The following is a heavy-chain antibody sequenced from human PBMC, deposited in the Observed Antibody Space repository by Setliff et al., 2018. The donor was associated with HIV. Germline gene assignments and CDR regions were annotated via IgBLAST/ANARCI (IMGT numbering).Heavy chain of an antibody. CDR3: ARLRSELGVFDY. CDR2: VYHSGST. V-gene: IGHV4-59*08. Sequence: TSETLSLTCTVSGGSISSDYWSWIRQPPGKGLEWIGYVYHSGSTNYNPSPKSRVTISVDTSKNQFSMKLRSVTAADTAVYYCARLRSELGVFDYWVQGTLVTVSS. J-gene: IGHJ4*02. CDR1: GGSISSDY. D-gene: IGHD1-26*01.